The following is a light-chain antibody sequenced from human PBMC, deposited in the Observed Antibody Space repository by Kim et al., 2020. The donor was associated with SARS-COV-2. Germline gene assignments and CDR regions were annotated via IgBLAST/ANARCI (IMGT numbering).Light chain of an antibody. CDR2: VAS. CDR1: QGISKW. V-gene: IGKV1-12*01. J-gene: IGKJ2*01. Sequence: DIQMTQSPSSVSASVGDRVTITCRVSQGISKWLAWYQQKPGKAPKLLIYVASTLQSGVPSRFSGSGSGTDFTLTISSLQPEDFAVYYCQQTNNFPYTFGRGTKLEI. CDR3: QQTNNFPYT.